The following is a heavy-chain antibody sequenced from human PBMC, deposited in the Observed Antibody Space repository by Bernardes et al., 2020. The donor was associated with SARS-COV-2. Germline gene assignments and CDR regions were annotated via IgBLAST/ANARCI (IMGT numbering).Heavy chain of an antibody. Sequence: SETLSLTCTVSGGSISSYYWSWIRQPPGKGLEWIGYIYKSGSTNYNPSLKSRVAISVDTSKTQFTLKVSSVTAADTAVYYCARGARTHNSDGAFFDDWGQGTLVTVSS. D-gene: IGHD6-19*01. CDR1: GGSISSYY. V-gene: IGHV4-59*13. CDR3: ARGARTHNSDGAFFDD. J-gene: IGHJ4*02. CDR2: IYKSGST.